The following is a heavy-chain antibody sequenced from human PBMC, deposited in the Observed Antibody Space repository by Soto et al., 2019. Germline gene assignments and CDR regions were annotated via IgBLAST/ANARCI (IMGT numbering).Heavy chain of an antibody. V-gene: IGHV4-34*01. Sequence: SETLSLTCAVYGGAFRGYYWSWIRQPPGKGLGWLGEINDSGSTNYNPSLKSRITISLXXXXXXIXLXLXXXTAAXTAVYVCARERGRYCSGESCYPFGPWGQGAMVT. D-gene: IGHD2-15*01. CDR1: GGAFRGYY. CDR2: INDSGST. CDR3: ARERGRYCSGESCYPFGP. J-gene: IGHJ5*02.